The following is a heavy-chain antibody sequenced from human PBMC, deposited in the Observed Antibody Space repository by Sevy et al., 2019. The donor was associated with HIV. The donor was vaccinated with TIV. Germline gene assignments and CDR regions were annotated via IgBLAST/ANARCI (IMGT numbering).Heavy chain of an antibody. D-gene: IGHD3-22*01. Sequence: ASVKVAGKASGYTFSSYAMNWVRQAPGQGLEWMGCINTNTGNPTYAQGFTGRFVFSLDTSVSTAYLQISSLKAEDTAVYYCARDLYYDSSAYSDYWGQGTLVTVSS. CDR1: GYTFSSYA. V-gene: IGHV7-4-1*02. J-gene: IGHJ4*02. CDR2: INTNTGNP. CDR3: ARDLYYDSSAYSDY.